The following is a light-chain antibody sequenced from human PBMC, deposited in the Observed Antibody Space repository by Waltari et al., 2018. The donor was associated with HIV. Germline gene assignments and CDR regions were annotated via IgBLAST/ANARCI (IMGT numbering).Light chain of an antibody. J-gene: IGLJ2*01. CDR2: EVS. CDR1: SSDFGSYNL. Sequence: QSALTQPASVSGSPGQSMTISCTGTSSDFGSYNLVSWYQQHPGKAPKLMIYEVSKRPSCVSNRVSGSTSGNTVSLTISGLQAEDEADYYCCSYAGTSTVVFGGGTKLTVL. CDR3: CSYAGTSTVV. V-gene: IGLV2-23*02.